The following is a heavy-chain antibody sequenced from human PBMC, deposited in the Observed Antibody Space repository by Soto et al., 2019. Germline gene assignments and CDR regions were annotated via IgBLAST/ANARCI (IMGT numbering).Heavy chain of an antibody. V-gene: IGHV4-31*03. CDR2: IYYSGSA. D-gene: IGHD3-22*01. CDR3: AGDVDGSGYDDN. CDR1: GGSINSGDFY. J-gene: IGHJ4*02. Sequence: VQLQESGPGLVKPSQTLSLTCTVSGGSINSGDFYWSWIRQLPGKGLEWIAYIYYSGSAYYNPSLKSRVTISVDTTNNQFSLKLNSVTAADTAVYYCAGDVDGSGYDDNWGQGTLVTVSA.